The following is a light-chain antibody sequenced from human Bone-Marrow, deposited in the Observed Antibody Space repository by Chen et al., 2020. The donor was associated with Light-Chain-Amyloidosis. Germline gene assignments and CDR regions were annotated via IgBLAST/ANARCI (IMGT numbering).Light chain of an antibody. CDR3: QQRSNWPPVT. CDR1: QSVSRY. V-gene: IGKV3-11*01. J-gene: IGKJ4*01. Sequence: EIVLTQSPATLSLSPGERATLFCRASQSVSRYLAWYQQKPGQAPRLLIYDTSNRATGIRARFSGSGSGTDFTLTSSSLEPEDFAVYYCQQRSNWPPVTFGGGTKVEIK. CDR2: DTS.